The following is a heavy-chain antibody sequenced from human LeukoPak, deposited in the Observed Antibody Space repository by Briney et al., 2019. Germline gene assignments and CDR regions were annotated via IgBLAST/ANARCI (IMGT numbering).Heavy chain of an antibody. CDR3: ARGGDSSGYYYGYYYYYMDV. V-gene: IGHV3-21*01. Sequence: GGSLRLSCAASGFTFSSYSMNWVRQAPGKGLEWVSSISSSSSYIYYADSVKGRFTISRDNAKNSLYLQMNSLRAEDTAVYYCARGGDSSGYYYGYYYYYMDVWGKGTTVTVSS. CDR2: ISSSSSYI. CDR1: GFTFSSYS. D-gene: IGHD3-22*01. J-gene: IGHJ6*03.